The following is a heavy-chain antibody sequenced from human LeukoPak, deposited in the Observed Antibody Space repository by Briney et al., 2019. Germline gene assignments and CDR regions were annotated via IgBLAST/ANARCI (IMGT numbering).Heavy chain of an antibody. D-gene: IGHD1-14*01. CDR3: TRDIRLTTDRDAFDV. Sequence: GGSLRPSCVASGFNFRVYSINWVRQAPGKGPEWVSSISGTAWTIYDSDSVKGRFTTPRDNAKNSLYLQMNSLRPEDTAVYFCTRDIRLTTDRDAFDVWGQGTMVTVSS. CDR1: GFNFRVYS. V-gene: IGHV3-21*01. CDR2: ISGTAWTI. J-gene: IGHJ3*01.